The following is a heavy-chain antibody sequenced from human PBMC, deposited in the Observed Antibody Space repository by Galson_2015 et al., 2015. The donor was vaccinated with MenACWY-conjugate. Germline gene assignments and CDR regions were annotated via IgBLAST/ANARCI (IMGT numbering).Heavy chain of an antibody. V-gene: IGHV3-13*01. CDR2: IGVSGDT. CDR3: ARDRRAAGAFRANWYFNL. Sequence: LRLSCAASGFTFGSFDMHWVRQATGKGLEWVSSIGVSGDTWYPASVKDRFTMSRENAKNSVYLQLNNLRAEDTAVYYCARDRRAAGAFRANWYFNLWGRGTLVTVSS. CDR1: GFTFGSFD. J-gene: IGHJ2*01. D-gene: IGHD6-13*01.